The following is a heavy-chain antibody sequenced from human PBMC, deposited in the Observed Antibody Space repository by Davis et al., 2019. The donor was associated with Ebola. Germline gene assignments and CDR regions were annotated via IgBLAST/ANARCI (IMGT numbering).Heavy chain of an antibody. CDR1: GGTFSSYA. CDR2: IIPIFGTA. D-gene: IGHD3/OR15-3a*01. J-gene: IGHJ4*02. Sequence: SVKVSCKASGGTFSSYAISWVRQAPGQGLEWMGGIIPIFGTANYAQKFQGRVTMTTDTSTSTAYMELRSLRSDDTAVYYCARDGLVITEYYFDYWGQGTLVTVSS. CDR3: ARDGLVITEYYFDY. V-gene: IGHV1-69*05.